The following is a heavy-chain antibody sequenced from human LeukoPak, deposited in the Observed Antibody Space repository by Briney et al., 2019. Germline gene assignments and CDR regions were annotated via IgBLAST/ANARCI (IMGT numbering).Heavy chain of an antibody. D-gene: IGHD1-26*01. V-gene: IGHV3-48*01. CDR3: ARDTNRGFDY. J-gene: IGHJ4*02. CDR2: ISSSSSTI. CDR1: GFTFSSYS. Sequence: PGGSLRLSCAASGFTFSSYSMNWVRQAPGKGLEWVSSISSSSSTIYYADSVKGRFTISRDNAKNSLYLQMNSLRAEDTAVYYCARDTNRGFDYWGQGTLVTVSS.